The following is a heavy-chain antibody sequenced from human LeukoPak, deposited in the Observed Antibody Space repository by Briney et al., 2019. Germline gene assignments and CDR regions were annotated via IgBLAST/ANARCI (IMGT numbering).Heavy chain of an antibody. Sequence: PGGSLRLSCAASGFTFSSYSMNWLRQAPGKGLDWVSYISSSSSTIYCPHPAKGRIPISRDNAKNSLYLQMNSLRAEDTAVYYCARVTHGSSWYGYRYWGQGTLVTVSS. V-gene: IGHV3-48*04. D-gene: IGHD6-13*01. CDR1: GFTFSSYS. J-gene: IGHJ4*02. CDR2: ISSSSSTI. CDR3: ARVTHGSSWYGYRY.